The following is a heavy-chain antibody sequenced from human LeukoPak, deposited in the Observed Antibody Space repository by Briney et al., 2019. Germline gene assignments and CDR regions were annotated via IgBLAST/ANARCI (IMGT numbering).Heavy chain of an antibody. V-gene: IGHV4-34*01. J-gene: IGHJ1*01. Sequence: SETLSLTCAVYGGSFSGYYWSWIRQPPGKGLEWIGEINHSGSTNYNPSLKSRVTISVDTSKNQFSLKLSSVTAADTAVYYCALRYCSSTSCYTYFQHWGQGTLVTVSS. CDR1: GGSFSGYY. CDR3: ALRYCSSTSCYTYFQH. CDR2: INHSGST. D-gene: IGHD2-2*02.